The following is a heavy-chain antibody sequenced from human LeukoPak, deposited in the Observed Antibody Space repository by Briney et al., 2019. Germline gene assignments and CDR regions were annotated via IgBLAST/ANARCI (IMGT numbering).Heavy chain of an antibody. CDR3: AKDRSSAFDI. D-gene: IGHD6-19*01. V-gene: IGHV3-30*02. Sequence: PGGSLRLSCAASGFTFSSYGMHWVRQAPGKGLEWVAFIRFDGSNKYYADSVKGRFTVSRDNSKNTLYLQMNSLRAEDTAVYYCAKDRSSAFDIWGQGTMVTVSS. J-gene: IGHJ3*02. CDR1: GFTFSSYG. CDR2: IRFDGSNK.